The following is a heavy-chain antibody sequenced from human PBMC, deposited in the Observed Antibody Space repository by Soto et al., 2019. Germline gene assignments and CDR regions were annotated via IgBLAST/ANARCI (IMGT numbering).Heavy chain of an antibody. CDR2: ISYDGSNK. J-gene: IGHJ6*02. Sequence: PGGSLRLSCAASGFTFSSYGMHWVRQAPGKGLEWVAVISYDGSNKYYADSVKGRFTISRDNSKNTLYLQMNSLRAEDTAVYYCAKHLGLRFPGMDVWGQGTKVTVYS. CDR3: AKHLGLRFPGMDV. CDR1: GFTFSSYG. D-gene: IGHD5-12*01. V-gene: IGHV3-30*18.